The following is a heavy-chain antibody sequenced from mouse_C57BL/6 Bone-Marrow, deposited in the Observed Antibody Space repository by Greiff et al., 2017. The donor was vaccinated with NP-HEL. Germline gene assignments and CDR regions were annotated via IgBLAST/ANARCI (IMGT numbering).Heavy chain of an antibody. Sequence: EVQLQPSGPELVKPGASVKISCKASGYSFTDYNMNWVKQSNGKSLEWIGVINPNYGTTSYNQQFKGKATLTVAQSSSTAYMQHNSRTSEDYAVYYCARAMAYYSNYLYYYAMDYWGQGTSVTVAA. CDR1: GYSFTDYN. D-gene: IGHD2-5*01. CDR2: INPNYGTT. CDR3: ARAMAYYSNYLYYYAMDY. J-gene: IGHJ4*01. V-gene: IGHV1-39*01.